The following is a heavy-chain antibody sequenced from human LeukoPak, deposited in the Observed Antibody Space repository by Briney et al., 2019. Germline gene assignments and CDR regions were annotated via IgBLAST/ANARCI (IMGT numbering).Heavy chain of an antibody. D-gene: IGHD1-20*01. J-gene: IGHJ4*02. Sequence: SETQSLTCTVSGGSFSSRSHYWGWIRQPPGKGLEWIGSVFYIGSTYYNPSLKSRVTISVDTSKNQFSLKLSSVTAADTAVYYCAKSYNWNDVPFDYWGQGTLVTVSS. CDR1: GGSFSSRSHY. CDR3: AKSYNWNDVPFDY. V-gene: IGHV4-39*01. CDR2: VFYIGST.